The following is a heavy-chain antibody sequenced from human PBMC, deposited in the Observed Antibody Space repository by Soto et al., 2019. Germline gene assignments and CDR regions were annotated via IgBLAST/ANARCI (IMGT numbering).Heavy chain of an antibody. V-gene: IGHV3-21*01. CDR1: GFSFSTYT. CDR2: ISSSSSYI. Sequence: EVQLVESGGGLVKPGGSLRLSCAASGFSFSTYTMSWVRQAPGKGLEWVSSISSSSSYIYYSDSMKGRFTISRDNAKNSLFLQMNSLRLEDTAVYYCARSSLGIIRFLELSFDYWGQGTLVTVSS. D-gene: IGHD3-3*01. CDR3: ARSSLGIIRFLELSFDY. J-gene: IGHJ4*02.